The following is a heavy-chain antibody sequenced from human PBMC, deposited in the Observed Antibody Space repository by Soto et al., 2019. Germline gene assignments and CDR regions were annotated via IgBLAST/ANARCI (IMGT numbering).Heavy chain of an antibody. CDR2: IIPIFGTA. CDR1: GGTFSSYA. Sequence: SVKVSCKASGGTFSSYAISWVRQAPGQRLEWMGGIIPIFGTANYAQKFQGRVTITADEPTSTAYMELSSLRSEDTAVYYCARVMAYDYVWGSYRSPLDYWGQGTLVTVSS. J-gene: IGHJ4*02. D-gene: IGHD3-16*02. CDR3: ARVMAYDYVWGSYRSPLDY. V-gene: IGHV1-69*13.